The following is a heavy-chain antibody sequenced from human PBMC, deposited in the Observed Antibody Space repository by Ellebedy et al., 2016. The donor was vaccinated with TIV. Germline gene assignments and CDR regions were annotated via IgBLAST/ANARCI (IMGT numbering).Heavy chain of an antibody. D-gene: IGHD5-12*01. CDR1: GDSVSTGG. J-gene: IGHJ5*02. CDR2: TYYSSKWYV. Sequence: SQTRSLTCAISGDSVSTGGWNWMRQSPSRGLEWLGRTYYSSKWYVDYAVSVKSRIIISPDTAKNQISLQLDSVTPEDTGVYYCAKGWLRGFFDPWGQGTLVTVSS. V-gene: IGHV6-1*01. CDR3: AKGWLRGFFDP.